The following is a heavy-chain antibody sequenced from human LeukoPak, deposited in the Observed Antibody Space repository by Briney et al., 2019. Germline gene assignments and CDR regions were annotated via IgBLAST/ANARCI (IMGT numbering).Heavy chain of an antibody. D-gene: IGHD2-8*01. CDR1: GFTFSSHW. CDR2: VSGNGANT. Sequence: GGSLRLSCVASGFTFSSHWMHWVRQAPGKGLEWVSAVSGNGANTYYADSVKGRFTISRDNSRNTLYLQMNSLRAEDTAVYYCAKRMEAASYFDYWGQGTVVTVSS. V-gene: IGHV3-23*01. J-gene: IGHJ4*02. CDR3: AKRMEAASYFDY.